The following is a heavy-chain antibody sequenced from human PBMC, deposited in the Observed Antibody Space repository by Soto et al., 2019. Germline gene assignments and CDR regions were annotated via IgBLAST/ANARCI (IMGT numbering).Heavy chain of an antibody. J-gene: IGHJ4*02. CDR2: ITNNGGST. D-gene: IGHD3-22*01. V-gene: IGHV3-64*04. CDR1: GFTFSNYA. Sequence: GGSLRLSCSASGFTFSNYAIHWVRQAPGKGLEYVAAITNNGGSTYYADSMKGRFTISRDNSKSTVFLQMNSLRAEDTAVYYCARPPPRTYYYDSSGPASFYFDYWGQGTLVTVSS. CDR3: ARPPPRTYYYDSSGPASFYFDY.